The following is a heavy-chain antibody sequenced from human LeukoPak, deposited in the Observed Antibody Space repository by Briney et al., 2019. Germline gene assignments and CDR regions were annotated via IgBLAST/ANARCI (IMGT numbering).Heavy chain of an antibody. Sequence: GESLKISCRGSGYTYTKSWIAWVRQMPGKGLELMGIIYPVDSETRYSPSFQGQVTISVAKSISTAYLQWSSLKASDTAMYYCARQGCTTTSCHTIDYWGQGTLVTVSS. V-gene: IGHV5-51*01. CDR1: GYTYTKSW. CDR2: IYPVDSET. D-gene: IGHD2-2*02. CDR3: ARQGCTTTSCHTIDY. J-gene: IGHJ4*02.